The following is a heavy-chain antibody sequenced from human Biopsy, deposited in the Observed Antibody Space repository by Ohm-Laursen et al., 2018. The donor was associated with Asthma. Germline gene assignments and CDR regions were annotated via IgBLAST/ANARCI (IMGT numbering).Heavy chain of an antibody. D-gene: IGHD2-15*01. CDR3: AKGALESCSGPTCYSLDY. J-gene: IGHJ4*02. Sequence: SLRLSCSAPGFTFRSYGMHWVRQAPGKGLEWVAIIWYDGSNKYHADSVKGRFTISRDNSKNTLHLQMNSLRAEDTAIYYCAKGALESCSGPTCYSLDYWGLGTLVTVPS. CDR2: IWYDGSNK. CDR1: GFTFRSYG. V-gene: IGHV3-33*06.